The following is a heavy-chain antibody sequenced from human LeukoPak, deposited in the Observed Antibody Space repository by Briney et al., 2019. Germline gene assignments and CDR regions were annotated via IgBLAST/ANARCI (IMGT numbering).Heavy chain of an antibody. Sequence: PGGSLRLSCAASGFTFSSYAMSWVRQAPGKGLEWVSGISGSEGTTYYADSVKGRFTISRDNSKNTLYLQMNSLRAEDTALYYCAKAGLIRFDYWGQGTLVTVSS. D-gene: IGHD2-21*01. CDR3: AKAGLIRFDY. CDR1: GFTFSSYA. J-gene: IGHJ4*02. V-gene: IGHV3-23*01. CDR2: ISGSEGTT.